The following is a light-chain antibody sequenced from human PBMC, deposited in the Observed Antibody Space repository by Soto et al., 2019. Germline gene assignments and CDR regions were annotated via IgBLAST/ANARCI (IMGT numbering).Light chain of an antibody. V-gene: IGKV1-5*03. CDR2: MAS. Sequence: QMTQSPSTLSTSVGDRVTITCRASQSISSWLAWYQQKPGKAPNLLIYMASSVESGVPSRFSGSGSGTEFTLTISSLQPDDFATYYCQQYYTYPWTFGQGTNVDLK. J-gene: IGKJ1*01. CDR1: QSISSW. CDR3: QQYYTYPWT.